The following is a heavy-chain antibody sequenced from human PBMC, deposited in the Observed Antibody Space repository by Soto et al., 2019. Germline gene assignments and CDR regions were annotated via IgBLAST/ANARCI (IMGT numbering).Heavy chain of an antibody. CDR2: MNPNSGNT. CDR1: GYTFTSYD. D-gene: IGHD6-6*01. V-gene: IGHV1-8*01. J-gene: IGHJ3*02. Sequence: ASVKVSCKASGYTFTSYDINWVRQATGQGLEWMGWMNPNSGNTGYAQKFQGRVTMTRNTSISTAYMELSSLRSEDTAVYYCVSWGAAARDAFDIWGQGTMVTVSS. CDR3: VSWGAAARDAFDI.